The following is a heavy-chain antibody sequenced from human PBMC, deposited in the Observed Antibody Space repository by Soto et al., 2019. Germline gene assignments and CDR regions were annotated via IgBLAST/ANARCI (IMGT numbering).Heavy chain of an antibody. D-gene: IGHD6-19*01. CDR1: GYTFTSYG. CDR2: ISAYNGNT. CDR3: ARDSVAGTFLYYGMDV. V-gene: IGHV1-18*01. J-gene: IGHJ6*02. Sequence: ASVKVSCKASGYTFTSYGISWVRQAPGQGLEWMGWISAYNGNTNYAQKLQGRVTMTTDTSTSTAYMELRSLRSDDTAVYYCARDSVAGTFLYYGMDVWGQGTTVTVSS.